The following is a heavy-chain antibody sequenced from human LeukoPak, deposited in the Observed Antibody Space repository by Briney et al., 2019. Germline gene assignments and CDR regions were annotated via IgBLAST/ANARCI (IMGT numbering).Heavy chain of an antibody. V-gene: IGHV4-34*01. J-gene: IGHJ6*02. D-gene: IGHD3-10*01. Sequence: SETLSLTCAVYGGSFSGYYWSWIRQPPGKGLEWMGEINHSGSTNYNPSLKSRVTISVDTSKNQFSLKLSSVTAADTAVYYCAKLRIRGVFYYYGMDVWGQGTTVTVSS. CDR3: AKLRIRGVFYYYGMDV. CDR2: INHSGST. CDR1: GGSFSGYY.